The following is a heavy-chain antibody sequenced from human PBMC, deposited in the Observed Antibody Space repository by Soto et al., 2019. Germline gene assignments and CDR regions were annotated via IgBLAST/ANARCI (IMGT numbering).Heavy chain of an antibody. D-gene: IGHD3-3*01. CDR3: ARQGYDFWSGYYIDYYYYGMDV. V-gene: IGHV4-39*01. CDR2: IYYSGST. Sequence: SETLSLTCTVSGGAIISSSYYWFCIRQPPWNGLELIGSIYYSGSTYYNPSLKSRVTISVDTSKNQFSLKLSSVTAADTAVYYCARQGYDFWSGYYIDYYYYGMDVWGQGTTVTVSS. J-gene: IGHJ6*02. CDR1: GGAIISSSYY.